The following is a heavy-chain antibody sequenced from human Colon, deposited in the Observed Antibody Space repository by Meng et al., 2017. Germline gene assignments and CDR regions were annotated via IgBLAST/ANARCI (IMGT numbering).Heavy chain of an antibody. CDR3: VRKPQSNYYDY. Sequence: GQLVACVGSLVRPGDSLRLCLIASGFIFTTHSMRWFVQDPGKGPEWVSAISDNGYNTYYVDSVKGRFAISSDNSKNQVSLQMSSLSVEETAIYYCVRKPQSNYYDYWGQGTLVTVSS. D-gene: IGHD3-10*01. J-gene: IGHJ4*02. V-gene: IGHV3-23*04. CDR2: ISDNGYNT. CDR1: GFIFTTHS.